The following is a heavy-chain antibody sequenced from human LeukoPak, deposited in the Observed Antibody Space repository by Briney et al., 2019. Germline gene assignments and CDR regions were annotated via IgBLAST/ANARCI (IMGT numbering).Heavy chain of an antibody. CDR3: AKDRAVAGFFDY. Sequence: GGSLRLSCAASGFTFRSYWMSWVRQAPGKGLEWVAVISYDGSNKYYADSVKGRFTISRDNSKNTLYLQMNSLSAEDTAVYYCAKDRAVAGFFDYWGQGTLVTVSP. CDR1: GFTFRSYW. D-gene: IGHD6-19*01. CDR2: ISYDGSNK. J-gene: IGHJ4*02. V-gene: IGHV3-30*18.